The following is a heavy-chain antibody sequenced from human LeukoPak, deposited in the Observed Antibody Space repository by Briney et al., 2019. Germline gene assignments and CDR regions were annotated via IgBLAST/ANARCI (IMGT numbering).Heavy chain of an antibody. CDR1: GFTFSSYW. Sequence: PGGSMRLSCVASGFTFSSYWMHWIRQAPGKGLVWVSRIISDGSTITYADSVKGRFTISRDNAKNSLYLQMNSLRAEDTAVYYCARDWPEDIVVVPAASFDYWGQRTMVTVSS. J-gene: IGHJ4*02. D-gene: IGHD2-2*01. V-gene: IGHV3-74*01. CDR3: ARDWPEDIVVVPAASFDY. CDR2: IISDGSTI.